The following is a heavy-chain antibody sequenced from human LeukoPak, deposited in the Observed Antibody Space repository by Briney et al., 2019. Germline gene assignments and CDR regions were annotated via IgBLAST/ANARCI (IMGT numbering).Heavy chain of an antibody. J-gene: IGHJ4*02. CDR2: ISGSGGST. CDR3: AKDPHSSGWHRGYYFDY. CDR1: GFTFSSYA. Sequence: PGGSLRLSCAASGFTFSSYAMSWVRQAPGKGLEWVSAISGSGGSTYYADSVKGRFTISRDNSKNTLYLQMNSLRAEDTAVYYCAKDPHSSGWHRGYYFDYWGQGTLVTVSS. D-gene: IGHD6-19*01. V-gene: IGHV3-23*01.